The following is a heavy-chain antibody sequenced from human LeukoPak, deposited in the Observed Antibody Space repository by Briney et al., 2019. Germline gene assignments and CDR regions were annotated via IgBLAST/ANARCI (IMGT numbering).Heavy chain of an antibody. D-gene: IGHD5-12*01. CDR2: INPNSGGT. J-gene: IGHJ6*03. CDR1: GYTFTGNY. V-gene: IGHV1-2*02. Sequence: GASVKVSCKASGYTFTGNYMHWVRQAPGQGPEWMGWINPNSGGTNYAQKFQGRVTMTRDTSISTAYMELSRLIFDDTAVYYCARGDSGYDHFYHMDVWGKGTTVTISS. CDR3: ARGDSGYDHFYHMDV.